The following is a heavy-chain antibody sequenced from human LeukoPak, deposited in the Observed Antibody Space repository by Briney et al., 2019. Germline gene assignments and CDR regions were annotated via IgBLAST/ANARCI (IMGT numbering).Heavy chain of an antibody. CDR2: ISPSGGST. CDR1: GYTFTSNY. CDR3: ARVVGYSYGLIDY. V-gene: IGHV1-46*01. D-gene: IGHD5-18*01. J-gene: IGHJ4*02. Sequence: ASVKVSCKAFGYTFTSNYMHWVRQAPGQGPEWMGVISPSGGSTTYAQKFQGRVTITRNTSISTAYMELSSLRSEDTAVYYCARVVGYSYGLIDYWGQGTLVTVSS.